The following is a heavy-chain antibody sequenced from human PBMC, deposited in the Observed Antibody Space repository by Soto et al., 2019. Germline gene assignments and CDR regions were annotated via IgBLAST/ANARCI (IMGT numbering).Heavy chain of an antibody. V-gene: IGHV3-21*01. CDR3: ARDGMGATTFSDY. Sequence: GGSLRLSCAASGFTFSSYAMSWVRQAPGKGLEWVSSISGSSSYIYYADSVKGRFTISRDNAKNSLYLQMNSLRAEDTAVYYCARDGMGATTFSDYWGQGTLVTVSS. CDR2: ISGSSSYI. D-gene: IGHD1-26*01. J-gene: IGHJ4*02. CDR1: GFTFSSYA.